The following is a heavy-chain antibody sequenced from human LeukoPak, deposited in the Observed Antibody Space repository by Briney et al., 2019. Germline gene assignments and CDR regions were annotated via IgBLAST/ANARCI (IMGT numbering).Heavy chain of an antibody. CDR2: ISSSGSYI. V-gene: IGHV3-21*01. Sequence: GSLRLSCAASGFTFSSYSMNWVRQAPGKGLEWVSSISSSGSYIYYADSVKGRFTISRDNAKNSLYLQMNSLRAEDTAVYYCARDFGGSNYYAFDIWGQGTMVTVSS. CDR3: ARDFGGSNYYAFDI. J-gene: IGHJ3*02. D-gene: IGHD1-26*01. CDR1: GFTFSSYS.